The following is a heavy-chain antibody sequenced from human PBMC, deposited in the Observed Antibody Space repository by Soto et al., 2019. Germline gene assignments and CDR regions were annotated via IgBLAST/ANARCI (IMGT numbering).Heavy chain of an antibody. V-gene: IGHV3-30*02. D-gene: IGHD1-26*01. J-gene: IGHJ3*02. Sequence: GGSLRLSCSASGFTLSTYGMHWVRQAPGKGLEWVAVMGNDGITTFYADSVKGRFTISRDNSKNTLFLQMNSLRADDTAVYYCAKEFQWELHAFDIWGQGTMVPVPS. CDR1: GFTLSTYG. CDR2: MGNDGITT. CDR3: AKEFQWELHAFDI.